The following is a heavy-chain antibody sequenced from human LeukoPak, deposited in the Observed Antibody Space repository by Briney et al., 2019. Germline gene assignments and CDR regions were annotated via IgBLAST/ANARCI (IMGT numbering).Heavy chain of an antibody. D-gene: IGHD3-10*01. J-gene: IGHJ5*02. CDR2: INHSGST. V-gene: IGHV4-34*01. Sequence: SETLSLTCTVSGGSISSYYWSWIRQPPGKGLEWIGEINHSGSTNYNPSLKSRVTISVDTSKNQFSLKLSSVTAADTAVYYCARQPQYSFYYGSGSPGGRFDPWGQGTLVTVSS. CDR3: ARQPQYSFYYGSGSPGGRFDP. CDR1: GGSISSYY.